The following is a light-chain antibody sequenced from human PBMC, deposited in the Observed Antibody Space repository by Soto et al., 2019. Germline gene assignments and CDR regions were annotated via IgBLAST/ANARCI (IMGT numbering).Light chain of an antibody. J-gene: IGLJ2*01. V-gene: IGLV2-14*01. CDR2: DVS. Sequence: QSVLTQPASVSGSPGQSITISCTGTSSDVGGYNYVSWYQQHPGKAPKLMIYDVSNRPSGVSNRFSGSKSGNTASLTISGLQAVDEADYYCSSYTSSSTLGVVFGGGTKLTVL. CDR3: SSYTSSSTLGVV. CDR1: SSDVGGYNY.